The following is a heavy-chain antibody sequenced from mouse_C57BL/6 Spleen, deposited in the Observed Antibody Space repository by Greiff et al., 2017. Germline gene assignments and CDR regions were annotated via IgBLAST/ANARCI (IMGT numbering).Heavy chain of an antibody. V-gene: IGHV14-1*01. Sequence: EVQLQQSGAELVRPGASVKLSCTASGFNIKDYYMHWVKQRPEQGLEWIGRIDPEDGDTEYAPQFQGKATMTADTSSNTAYLQLSSLTSEDTAVYYCTTAITTVVARYFDVWGTGTTVTVSS. CDR3: TTAITTVVARYFDV. CDR1: GFNIKDYY. J-gene: IGHJ1*03. D-gene: IGHD1-1*01. CDR2: IDPEDGDT.